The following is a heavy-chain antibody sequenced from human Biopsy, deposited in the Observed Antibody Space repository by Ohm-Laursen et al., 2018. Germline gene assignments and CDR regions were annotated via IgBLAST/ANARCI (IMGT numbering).Heavy chain of an antibody. V-gene: IGHV3-9*01. J-gene: IGHJ4*02. CDR2: ITWNSGSI. CDR3: AKDLGQVTAAIGY. D-gene: IGHD2-21*02. CDR1: GFHFSDYY. Sequence: SLRLSCAASGFHFSDYYMSWIRQAPGKGLEWVSGITWNSGSIGYADSVKGRFSIFRDNAKHSLYLQMNSLRAEDTALYYCAKDLGQVTAAIGYWGQGTLVTVSS.